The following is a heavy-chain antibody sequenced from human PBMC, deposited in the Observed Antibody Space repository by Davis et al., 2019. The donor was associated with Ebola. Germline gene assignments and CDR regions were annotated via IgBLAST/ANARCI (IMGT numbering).Heavy chain of an antibody. CDR3: ARDTYCTNGVCYKYYFDY. CDR1: GGSISSSNW. V-gene: IGHV4-4*02. Sequence: PSETLSLTCAVSGGSISSSNWWSWVRQPPGKGLEWIGEIYHSGSTNYNPSLKSRVTISVDKSKNQFSLKLSSVTAADTAVYYCARDTYCTNGVCYKYYFDYWGQGTLVTVSS. CDR2: IYHSGST. D-gene: IGHD2-8*01. J-gene: IGHJ4*02.